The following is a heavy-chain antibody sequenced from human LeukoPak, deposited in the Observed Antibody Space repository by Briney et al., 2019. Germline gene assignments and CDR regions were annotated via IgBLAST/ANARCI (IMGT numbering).Heavy chain of an antibody. CDR1: GYTFTSYY. Sequence: ASVKVSCKASGYTFTSYYMHWVRQAPGQGLEWMGIINPSGGSTSYAQKFQGRVTMTRDTSTSTVYMELSSLRSEDTAVYYCARDAPIAAAVTSQHYNWFDPWGQGTLVTVSS. J-gene: IGHJ5*02. D-gene: IGHD6-13*01. V-gene: IGHV1-46*01. CDR2: INPSGGST. CDR3: ARDAPIAAAVTSQHYNWFDP.